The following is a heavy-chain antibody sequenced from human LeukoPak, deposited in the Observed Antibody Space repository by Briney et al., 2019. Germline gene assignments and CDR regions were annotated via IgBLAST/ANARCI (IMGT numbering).Heavy chain of an antibody. J-gene: IGHJ4*02. CDR3: ARVRASAFDY. V-gene: IGHV6-1*01. Sequence: SQTLSLTCVISGDSLSSSGDAWNWIRQSPSGRLEWLGRTYQRSKWSSDYALSVRSRITVGPDTSKNQFSLQLYSVTPEDTAVYYCARVRASAFDYWDQGTLVTVSS. CDR2: TYQRSKWSS. D-gene: IGHD3-22*01. CDR1: GDSLSSSGDA.